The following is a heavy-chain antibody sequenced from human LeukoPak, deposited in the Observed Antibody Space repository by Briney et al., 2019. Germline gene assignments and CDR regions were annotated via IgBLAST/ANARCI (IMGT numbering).Heavy chain of an antibody. J-gene: IGHJ4*02. Sequence: GGSLRLSCAASGFTVSSRYMSWVRQALGKGLEWVSVIHGDGSTYYADSVKGRFTISRDNSKNTLYLQMNSLRAEDTAVYYCARGESSDCTCIDYWGQGTLVSVSS. D-gene: IGHD2-21*02. V-gene: IGHV3-53*01. CDR3: ARGESSDCTCIDY. CDR2: IHGDGST. CDR1: GFTVSSRY.